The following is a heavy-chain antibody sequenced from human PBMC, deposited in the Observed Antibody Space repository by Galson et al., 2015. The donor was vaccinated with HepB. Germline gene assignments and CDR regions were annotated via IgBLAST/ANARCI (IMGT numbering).Heavy chain of an antibody. D-gene: IGHD5-18*01. CDR1: GFTFDEYG. J-gene: IGHJ6*03. CDR2: ISWNGGSI. CDR3: AKDLGRLYSYGRYMDV. V-gene: IGHV3-9*01. Sequence: SLRLSCAASGFTFDEYGMHWVRQAPGKGLEWVSGISWNGGSIGYADSLKGRFTISRDNAKNSLYLQMNSLTAEDTALYYCAKDLGRLYSYGRYMDVWGKGTTVTVSS.